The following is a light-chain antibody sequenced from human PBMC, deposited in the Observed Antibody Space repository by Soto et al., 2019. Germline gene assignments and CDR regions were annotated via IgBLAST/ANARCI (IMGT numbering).Light chain of an antibody. V-gene: IGLV1-40*01. CDR1: NSNIGADYD. CDR2: GNT. Sequence: QSVLAQPPSVSGAPGQRVTISCTGSNSNIGADYDVPWYQQLPGTAPKLLIYGNTNRPSGVPDRFSGSRSGTSASLAITGLQADDEADYYCHSHERSLNGYVFGAGTKLTVL. J-gene: IGLJ1*01. CDR3: HSHERSLNGYV.